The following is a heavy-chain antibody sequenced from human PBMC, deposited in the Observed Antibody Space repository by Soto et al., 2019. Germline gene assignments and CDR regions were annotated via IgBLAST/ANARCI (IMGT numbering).Heavy chain of an antibody. CDR3: ARDKGGEMATDY. Sequence: VQLVESGGGLVKPGGSLRLSCAASGFTFSSYSMNWVRQAPGKGLEWVSSISSSSSYIYYADSVKGRFTISRDNAKNSLYLQMNSLRAEDTAVYYCARDKGGEMATDYWGQGTLVTVSS. CDR2: ISSSSSYI. J-gene: IGHJ4*02. CDR1: GFTFSSYS. D-gene: IGHD3-16*01. V-gene: IGHV3-21*01.